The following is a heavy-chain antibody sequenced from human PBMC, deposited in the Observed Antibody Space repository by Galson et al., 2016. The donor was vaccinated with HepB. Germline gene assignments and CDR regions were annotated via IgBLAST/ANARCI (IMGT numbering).Heavy chain of an antibody. CDR3: ARAKRPPRSSSFGYSWFAP. J-gene: IGHJ5*02. CDR1: GGSFRNYY. CDR2: INESGGS. D-gene: IGHD3-3*01. Sequence: SETLSLTCAVYGGSFRNYYWTWIRQSPEKGLEWIGDINESGGSNYNPSFDSPVTISLDTAKNQFSLNMYSVTAADTGVYYCARAKRPPRSSSFGYSWFAPWGQGTLVTVSA. V-gene: IGHV4-34*01.